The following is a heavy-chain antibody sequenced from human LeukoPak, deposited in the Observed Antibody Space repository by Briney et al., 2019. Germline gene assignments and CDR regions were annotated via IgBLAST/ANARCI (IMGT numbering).Heavy chain of an antibody. Sequence: SETLSLTCTVSGGSISSYYWSWIRQPPGKGLEWIGYIYYSGSTNYNPSLKSRVTISEDTSNNQFSLKLSSVTAADTAVYYCAGGIAAAGRVSYYYYMDVWGKGTTVTVSS. CDR2: IYYSGST. CDR1: GGSISSYY. V-gene: IGHV4-59*01. J-gene: IGHJ6*03. D-gene: IGHD6-13*01. CDR3: AGGIAAAGRVSYYYYMDV.